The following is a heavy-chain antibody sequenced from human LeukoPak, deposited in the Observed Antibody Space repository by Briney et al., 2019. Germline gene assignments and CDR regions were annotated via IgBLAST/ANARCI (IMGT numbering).Heavy chain of an antibody. Sequence: GGSLRLSCAASGFTFGSYGMSWVRQAPGKGLEWVSFITPNADRTSYADSVDGRFTISRDNPRNTLYMQMNSLRDEDTALYYCAIMHGYYDGSGYWVQWGQGTLVTVSS. CDR1: GFTFGSYG. CDR3: AIMHGYYDGSGYWVQ. V-gene: IGHV3-23*01. CDR2: ITPNADRT. D-gene: IGHD3-22*01. J-gene: IGHJ1*01.